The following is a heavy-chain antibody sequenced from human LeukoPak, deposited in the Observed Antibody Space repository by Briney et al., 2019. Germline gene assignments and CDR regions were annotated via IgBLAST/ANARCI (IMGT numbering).Heavy chain of an antibody. D-gene: IGHD6-19*01. Sequence: GGSLRLSCAASGFTFSNYEMNWVRQAPGKGLEWVSYISSSGSTTYYADSVKGRFTISRDNAKNTLFLQMNSLRAEDTAVYYCAKDARRTSGWYFFDYWGQGTLVTVSS. V-gene: IGHV3-48*03. CDR1: GFTFSNYE. CDR3: AKDARRTSGWYFFDY. J-gene: IGHJ4*02. CDR2: ISSSGSTT.